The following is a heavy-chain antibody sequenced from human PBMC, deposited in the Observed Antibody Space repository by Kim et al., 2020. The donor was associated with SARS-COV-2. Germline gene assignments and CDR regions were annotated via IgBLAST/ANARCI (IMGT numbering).Heavy chain of an antibody. V-gene: IGHV4-59*08. CDR3: ARHDPPIYYDNVSFTS. CDR1: GATISNHY. D-gene: IGHD3-22*01. Sequence: SETLSLTCSVSGATISNHYWSWFRQPPGRGLEWIGYSFYTGGTNYNPSLESRLTISVDTSKDRFTLCVASVTPAATAIYYCARHDPPIYYDNVSFTSWG. J-gene: IGHJ5*01. CDR2: SFYTGGT.